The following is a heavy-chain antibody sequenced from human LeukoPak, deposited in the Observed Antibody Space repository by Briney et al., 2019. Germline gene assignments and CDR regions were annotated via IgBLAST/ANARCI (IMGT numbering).Heavy chain of an antibody. CDR2: IIPILGIA. V-gene: IGHV1-69*04. J-gene: IGHJ3*02. D-gene: IGHD2-2*01. CDR3: ARDWGDIVVVPAALGAFDI. CDR1: GGTFSSYT. Sequence: SVKVSCKASGGTFSSYTISWVRQAPGQGLEWMGRIIPILGIANYAQKFQGRVTITADKSTSTAYMELSSLRSEDTAVYYCARDWGDIVVVPAALGAFDIWGQRTMVTVSS.